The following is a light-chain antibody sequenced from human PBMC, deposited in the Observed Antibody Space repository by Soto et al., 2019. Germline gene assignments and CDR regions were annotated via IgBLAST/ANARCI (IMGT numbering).Light chain of an antibody. V-gene: IGKV1-33*01. CDR3: QQYENLPLT. CDR1: QDISNY. Sequence: DIQMTQSPSSLSASVGDRVTITCQASQDISNYLNWYQHKPGRAPKLLIYDASNLETGVPSRFSGSGSGTEFTFTISSLQPEDFATYYCQQYENLPLTFGGGTKVEFK. J-gene: IGKJ4*01. CDR2: DAS.